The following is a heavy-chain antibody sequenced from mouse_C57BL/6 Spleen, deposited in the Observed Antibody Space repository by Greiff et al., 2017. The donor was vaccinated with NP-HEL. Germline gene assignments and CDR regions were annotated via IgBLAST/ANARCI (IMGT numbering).Heavy chain of an antibody. CDR2: ISSGGSYT. CDR3: ARHEDNYDAMDY. J-gene: IGHJ4*01. D-gene: IGHD3-2*01. Sequence: EVKVVESGGDLVKPGGSLKLSCAASGFTFSSYGMSWVRQTPDKRLEWVATISSGGSYTYYPDSVKGRFTISRDNAKNTLYLQMSSLKSEDTAMYYCARHEDNYDAMDYWGQGTSVTVSS. V-gene: IGHV5-6*01. CDR1: GFTFSSYG.